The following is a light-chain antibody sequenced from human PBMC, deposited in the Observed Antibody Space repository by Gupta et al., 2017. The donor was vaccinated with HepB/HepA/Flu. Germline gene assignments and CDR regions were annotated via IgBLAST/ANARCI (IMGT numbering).Light chain of an antibody. CDR1: SLRSYY. J-gene: IGLJ2*01. Sequence: SSDLTHDPAVSVGLCQLVRLTCQGDSLRSYYASWYQQKPGQAPVLVIYGKNNRPSGIPDRFSGSSSGNTASLTITGAQAEDEADYYCNSRDSSGNHVVFGGGTKLTVL. V-gene: IGLV3-19*01. CDR2: GKN. CDR3: NSRDSSGNHVV.